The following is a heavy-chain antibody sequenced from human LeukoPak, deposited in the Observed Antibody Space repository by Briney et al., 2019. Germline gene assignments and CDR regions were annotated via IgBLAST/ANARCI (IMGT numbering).Heavy chain of an antibody. D-gene: IGHD3-16*01. Sequence: SETLSLTSSVSGYSTNNDDYWGWIRLPPGKGLEWIASIHHDGTTFYNPSLKSRLAISLDTANNQFSLRLNSVAAADTAIYYCVKIRGRSGSRHFDRWDQGTLATVSS. J-gene: IGHJ4*02. CDR2: IHHDGTT. CDR3: VKIRGRSGSRHFDR. CDR1: GYSTNNDDY. V-gene: IGHV4-38-2*01.